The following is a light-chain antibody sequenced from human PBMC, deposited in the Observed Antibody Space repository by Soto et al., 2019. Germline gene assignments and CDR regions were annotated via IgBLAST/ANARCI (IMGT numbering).Light chain of an antibody. V-gene: IGKV3-15*01. CDR1: QSVSNS. J-gene: IGKJ1*01. CDR3: QQYNNWPQT. Sequence: EIVMTQSPATLSVSPGERATLSCRASQSVSNSLAWYQQKPGQAPRLLIYAASTRATGIPARFSGSGSGTAFTLTISSLQSEDFAVYYCQQYNNWPQTFGQGTKVEIK. CDR2: AAS.